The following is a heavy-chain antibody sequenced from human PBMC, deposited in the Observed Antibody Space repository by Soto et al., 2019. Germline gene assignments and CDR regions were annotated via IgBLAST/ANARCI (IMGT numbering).Heavy chain of an antibody. J-gene: IGHJ3*02. CDR1: GFTFSSYS. V-gene: IGHV3-21*01. D-gene: IGHD3-16*02. CDR2: ISSSSSYI. CDR3: ARDLYYDYIWGSYRYPDAFDI. Sequence: GGSLRLSCAASGFTFSSYSMNWVRQAPGKGLEWVSSISSSSSYIYYADSVKGRFTISRDNAKNSLYLQMNSLRAEDTAVYYCARDLYYDYIWGSYRYPDAFDIWGQGTMVTVSS.